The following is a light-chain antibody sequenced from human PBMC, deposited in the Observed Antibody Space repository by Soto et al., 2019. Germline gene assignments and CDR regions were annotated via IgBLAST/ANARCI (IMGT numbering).Light chain of an antibody. J-gene: IGKJ2*01. CDR3: QQYYCTPPT. V-gene: IGKV4-1*01. CDR2: WAS. CDR1: QSVLYSSNNKNY. Sequence: DIVMTQSPDSLAVSLGERATINCKSSQSVLYSSNNKNYLAWYQQKPGQPPKLLIYWASTRESRVPDRFSGSGSGTDFTLTISSLQAEDVAVYYCQQYYCTPPTFGQGTKLEIK.